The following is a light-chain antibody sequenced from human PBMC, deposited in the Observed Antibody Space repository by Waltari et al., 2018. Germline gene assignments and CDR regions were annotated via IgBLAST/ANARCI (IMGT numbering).Light chain of an antibody. J-gene: IGLJ3*02. CDR1: SSDVGNYNL. CDR3: CSYAGRYTWV. Sequence: HSALTQPASVSGSPGQSITISCTVTSSDVGNYNLVSWYQQYPGKAPKVMIYDDNRRPSGVSDRFSGSKSGNTASLTISGVQAEDEADYYCCSYAGRYTWVFVVGTKLTVL. V-gene: IGLV2-23*01. CDR2: DDN.